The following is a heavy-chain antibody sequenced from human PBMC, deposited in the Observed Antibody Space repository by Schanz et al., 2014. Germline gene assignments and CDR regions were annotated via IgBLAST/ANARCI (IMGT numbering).Heavy chain of an antibody. CDR3: ARDRSGASYSFVN. V-gene: IGHV1-2*06. CDR2: IAPNSGGT. Sequence: QVQLVQSGAEVKKPGASVKVSCKASGYSFTGYYLHWVRQAPGQGLEWMGRIAPNSGGTIYAENFQGRVTMTRDTSISTAYMEVSRLRSDDTAMYYCARDRSGASYSFVNWGQGTLVTVSS. J-gene: IGHJ4*02. D-gene: IGHD1-26*01. CDR1: GYSFTGYY.